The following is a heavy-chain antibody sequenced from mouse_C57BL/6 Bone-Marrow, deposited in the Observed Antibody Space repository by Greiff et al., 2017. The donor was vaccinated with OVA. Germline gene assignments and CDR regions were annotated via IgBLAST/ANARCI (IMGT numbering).Heavy chain of an antibody. Sequence: EVQLQQSGPELVKPGASVKISCKASGYTFTDYYMNWVKQSHGKSLEWIGDINPNNGGTSYNQKFKGKATLTVDKSSSTAYMELRSLTSEDSAVYYCARGGTAQATGYYAMDYWGQGTSVTVSS. V-gene: IGHV1-26*01. J-gene: IGHJ4*01. CDR1: GYTFTDYY. CDR3: ARGGTAQATGYYAMDY. CDR2: INPNNGGT. D-gene: IGHD3-2*02.